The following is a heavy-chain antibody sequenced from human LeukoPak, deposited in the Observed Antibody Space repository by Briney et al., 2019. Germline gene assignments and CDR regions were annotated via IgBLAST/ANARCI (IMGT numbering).Heavy chain of an antibody. Sequence: GGSLRLSCAASGFTFDDYAMHWVRQAPGKGLEWVSGISWNSNNIGYADSVKGRFTISRDNAKNSLYLQMNSLRAEDTALYYCAKDIYTYGSSVDYWGQGTLVTVPS. D-gene: IGHD5-18*01. CDR1: GFTFDDYA. CDR3: AKDIYTYGSSVDY. V-gene: IGHV3-9*01. CDR2: ISWNSNNI. J-gene: IGHJ4*02.